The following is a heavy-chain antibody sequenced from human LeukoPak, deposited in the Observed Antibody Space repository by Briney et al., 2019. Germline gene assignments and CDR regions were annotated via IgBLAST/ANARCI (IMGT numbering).Heavy chain of an antibody. CDR3: AKDRGSSGWSGMDY. V-gene: IGHV3-30*02. J-gene: IGHJ4*02. D-gene: IGHD6-19*01. Sequence: GGSLRLSCAASGFTFSSYGIHWVRQAPGKGLEWVAFIRYDGSNKYYADSVKGRFTISRDNSNNTLYLQMTSLRVEDTAVYYRAKDRGSSGWSGMDYWGQGTLVTVSS. CDR1: GFTFSSYG. CDR2: IRYDGSNK.